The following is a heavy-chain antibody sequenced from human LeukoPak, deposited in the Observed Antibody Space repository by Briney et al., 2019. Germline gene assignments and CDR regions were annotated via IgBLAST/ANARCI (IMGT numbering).Heavy chain of an antibody. J-gene: IGHJ6*02. CDR3: ARAAVTHGSGPYYYYGMDA. CDR1: GGSISSGGYY. V-gene: IGHV4-31*03. Sequence: SQTLSFTCTVSGGSISSGGYYWSWIRQHPGKGLEWIGYIYYSGSTYYNPSLKSRVTISVDTSKNQFSLKLSSVTAADTAVYYCARAAVTHGSGPYYYYGMDAWGQGTTVTVSS. D-gene: IGHD6-19*01. CDR2: IYYSGST.